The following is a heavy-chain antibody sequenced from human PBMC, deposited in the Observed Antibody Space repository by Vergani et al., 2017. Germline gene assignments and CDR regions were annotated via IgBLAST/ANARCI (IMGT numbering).Heavy chain of an antibody. CDR1: GDSVISTDYH. V-gene: IGHV4-39*01. CDR3: ASKRGACRAAYCHSYDF. CDR2: MDYSGST. J-gene: IGHJ4*02. D-gene: IGHD2-15*01. Sequence: QVQLQESGPGLVKPSETLSLTCTVSGDSVISTDYHWGWIRQPPGKGLEWIGSMDYSGSTSYNPSLESAISISFETPKNQFSLRLTSVTAADTAVYYCASKRGACRAAYCHSYDFWGPGTLVGVSS.